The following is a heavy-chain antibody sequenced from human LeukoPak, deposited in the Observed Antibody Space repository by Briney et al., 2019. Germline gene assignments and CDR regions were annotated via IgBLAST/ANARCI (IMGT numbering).Heavy chain of an antibody. CDR1: GFTFSSYN. V-gene: IGHV3-48*01. Sequence: GGSLRLSCAASGFTFSSYNMNWVRQAPGKGLEWVSYISSSSSTIYYADSVKGRFTISRDNAKNSLYLQMNSLRAEDTAVYYCARGVHSSSWYGFDYWGQGTLVTVSS. CDR2: ISSSSSTI. D-gene: IGHD6-13*01. CDR3: ARGVHSSSWYGFDY. J-gene: IGHJ4*02.